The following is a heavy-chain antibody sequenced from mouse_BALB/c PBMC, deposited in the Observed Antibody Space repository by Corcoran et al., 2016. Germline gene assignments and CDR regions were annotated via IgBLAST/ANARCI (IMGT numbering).Heavy chain of an antibody. D-gene: IGHD1-1*01. J-gene: IGHJ2*01. Sequence: EVLLQQSRPELLKPGASVKIPCKASGYTFTDYNMDWVKQSHGKSLEWIGDINPRSGGTIYNQTFKGKATLTVDKSSSTAYMELRSLTSEDTAVYYCARWGITTFDYWGQGTTVTVSS. CDR2: INPRSGGT. CDR1: GYTFTDYN. CDR3: ARWGITTFDY. V-gene: IGHV1-18*01.